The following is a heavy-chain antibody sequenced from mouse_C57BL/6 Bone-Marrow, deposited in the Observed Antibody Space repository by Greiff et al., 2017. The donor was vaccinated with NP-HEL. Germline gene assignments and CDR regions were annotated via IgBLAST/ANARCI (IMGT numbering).Heavy chain of an antibody. CDR1: GFTFSDYG. Sequence: EVQGVESGGGLVQPGGSLKLSCAASGFTFSDYGMAWVRQAPRKGPEWVAFISNLAYSIYYADTVTGRFTISRGNAKNNLYLEMSSLRSEDTAMYYCARHRIYYYGSSLYYAMDYWGQGTSVTVSS. CDR2: ISNLAYSI. D-gene: IGHD1-1*01. J-gene: IGHJ4*01. V-gene: IGHV5-15*01. CDR3: ARHRIYYYGSSLYYAMDY.